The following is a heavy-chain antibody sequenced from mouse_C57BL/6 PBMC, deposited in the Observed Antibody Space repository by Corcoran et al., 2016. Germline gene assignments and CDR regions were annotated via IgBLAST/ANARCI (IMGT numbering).Heavy chain of an antibody. V-gene: IGHV9-3*01. D-gene: IGHD2-5*01. CDR2: INTYSGVP. Sequence: QIQLVQSGPELKKPGETVKISCKASGYTFTTYGMSWVKQAPGKGLKWMGWINTYSGVPTYADDFKGRFAFSLETSASTAYLQINNLKNEDTATYFCAREYDSNYDAMDYWGQGTAVTVSS. CDR1: GYTFTTYG. J-gene: IGHJ4*01. CDR3: AREYDSNYDAMDY.